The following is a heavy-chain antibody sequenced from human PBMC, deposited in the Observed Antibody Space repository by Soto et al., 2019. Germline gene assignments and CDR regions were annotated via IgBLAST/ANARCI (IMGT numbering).Heavy chain of an antibody. V-gene: IGHV3-30*18. D-gene: IGHD3-10*01. CDR2: ISYDGSNK. CDR3: AKGTGTHFDY. J-gene: IGHJ4*02. Sequence: QVQLVESGGGVVQPGRSLRLSCAASGFTFSSYGMHWVRQAPGKGLEWVAVISYDGSNKYYADSVKGLFTISRDNSKNTRYLQMNSLRAEATAVYYGAKGTGTHFDYWGQGTLVTVSS. CDR1: GFTFSSYG.